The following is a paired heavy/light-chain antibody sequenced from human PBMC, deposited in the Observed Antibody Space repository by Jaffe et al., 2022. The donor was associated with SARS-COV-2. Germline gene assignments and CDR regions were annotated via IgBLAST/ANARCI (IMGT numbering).Heavy chain of an antibody. V-gene: IGHV3-9*01. CDR3: AKDIHQWLRRSYGFDI. J-gene: IGHJ3*02. CDR2: ISWNSGTI. Sequence: EVQLVESGGGLVQPGRSLRLSCAASGFTFDDYAMHWVRQAPGKGLEWVSTISWNSGTIGYADSVKGRVTISRDNAKNSLYLQMNSLRVEDTALYYCAKDIHQWLRRSYGFDIWGQGTMVTVSS. CDR1: GFTFDDYA. D-gene: IGHD5-12*01.
Light chain of an antibody. Sequence: QSALTQPPSASGSPGQSVTISCTGTSSDVGGYNYVSWYQQHPGKAPKLMIYEVSKRPSGVPDRFSGSKSGNTASLTVSGLQAEDEADYYCSSYAGSNNLVFGTGTKVTVL. J-gene: IGLJ1*01. CDR3: SSYAGSNNLV. V-gene: IGLV2-8*01. CDR2: EVS. CDR1: SSDVGGYNY.